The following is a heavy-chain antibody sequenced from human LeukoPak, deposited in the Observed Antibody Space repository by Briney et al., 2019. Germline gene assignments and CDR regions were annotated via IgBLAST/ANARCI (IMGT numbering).Heavy chain of an antibody. D-gene: IGHD3-16*02. CDR1: GGSISSYY. Sequence: SETLSLTCTVSGGSISSYYWSWIRQPPGKGLEWIGYIYYSGSTNYNPSLKSRVTMSVDTSKNQFSLKLSSVTAADTAVYYCARSGKGLYPFDYWGQGTLVTVSS. CDR2: IYYSGST. V-gene: IGHV4-59*01. CDR3: ARSGKGLYPFDY. J-gene: IGHJ4*02.